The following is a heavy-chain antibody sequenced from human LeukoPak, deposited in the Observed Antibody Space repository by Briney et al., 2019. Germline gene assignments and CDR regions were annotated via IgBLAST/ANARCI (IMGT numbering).Heavy chain of an antibody. CDR2: ISSSSTYI. J-gene: IGHJ4*02. CDR3: ARDYDFYCTGSSCYSPRLSDF. D-gene: IGHD2-15*01. CDR1: GFTFSTYS. V-gene: IGHV3-21*01. Sequence: GGSLRLSCAASGFTFSTYSMKWVRQTPGKGLGWVSSISSSSTYIHYADSVKGRFTISRDNAKNSLYLEMDSLRAEDTAVYYCARDYDFYCTGSSCYSPRLSDFWGQGTLVTVSS.